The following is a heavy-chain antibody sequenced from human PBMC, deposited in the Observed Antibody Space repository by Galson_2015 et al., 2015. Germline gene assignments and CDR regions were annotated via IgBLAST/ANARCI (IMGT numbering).Heavy chain of an antibody. CDR3: ARDANRGGEFDY. CDR1: GFIFRNYW. V-gene: IGHV3-7*03. CDR2: IRYDGSQT. D-gene: IGHD1-14*01. Sequence: SLRLSCAASGFIFRNYWMVWVRQTPEKGLEWVAKIRYDGSQTFYMDSVRGRFTISRDNAENSLYLQMNSLRADDTAVYYCARDANRGGEFDYWGQGALVTVSS. J-gene: IGHJ4*02.